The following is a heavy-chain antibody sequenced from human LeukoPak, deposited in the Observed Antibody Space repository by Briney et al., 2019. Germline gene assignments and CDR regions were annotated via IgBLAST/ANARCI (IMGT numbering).Heavy chain of an antibody. V-gene: IGHV1-69*13. CDR2: IIPIFGTA. J-gene: IGHJ4*02. CDR1: GGSFSSYA. D-gene: IGHD3-3*01. CDR3: ARGGYYIPIDY. Sequence: GASVKVSCKASGGSFSSYAISWVRQAPGQGLEWMGGIIPIFGTANYAQKFQGRVTITADESTSTAYMELSSLKSEDTAVYYCARGGYYIPIDYWGQGTLVTVSS.